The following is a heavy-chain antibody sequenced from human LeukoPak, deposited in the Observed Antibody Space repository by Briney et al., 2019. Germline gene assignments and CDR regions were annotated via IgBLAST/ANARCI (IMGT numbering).Heavy chain of an antibody. CDR1: GYTFTSYD. D-gene: IGHD6-6*01. V-gene: IGHV1-18*01. J-gene: IGHJ4*02. CDR3: ARDTSSSPDY. CDR2: ISAYNGNT. Sequence: ASVTVSCKASGYTFTSYDITWVRQAPGQGLEWMGWISAYNGNTNYAQKFQGRVSMTTDTSTSTAYMELRGLRSDDTAEYYCARDTSSSPDYWGQGTLVTVSS.